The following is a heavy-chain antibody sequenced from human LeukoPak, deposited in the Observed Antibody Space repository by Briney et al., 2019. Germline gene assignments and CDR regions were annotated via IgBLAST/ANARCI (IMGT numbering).Heavy chain of an antibody. D-gene: IGHD5-18*01. J-gene: IGHJ4*02. V-gene: IGHV3-33*06. CDR1: GFTFSSYG. CDR2: IWYDGSNK. Sequence: TGGSLRLSCAASGFTFSSYGMHWVRQAPGKGLEWVAVIWYDGSNKYYADSVKGRFTISRDNSKNTLYLQMNSLRAEDTAVYYCTKLLGYTAMVTDFDYWGQGTLVTVSS. CDR3: TKLLGYTAMVTDFDY.